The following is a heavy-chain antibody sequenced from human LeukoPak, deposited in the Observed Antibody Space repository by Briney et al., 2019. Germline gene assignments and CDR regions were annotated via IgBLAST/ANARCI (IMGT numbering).Heavy chain of an antibody. CDR3: AKARYDFWSGYSWFDP. V-gene: IGHV3-23*01. J-gene: IGHJ5*02. CDR2: ISGSGGGT. CDR1: GFTFSSHA. D-gene: IGHD3-3*01. Sequence: QAGGSLRLSCAASGFTFSSHAMSWVRQAPGKGLEWVSAISGSGGGTYYADSVKGRFTISRDNSKDTLYLQMNSLRAEDTAVYYCAKARYDFWSGYSWFDPWGQGTLVTVSS.